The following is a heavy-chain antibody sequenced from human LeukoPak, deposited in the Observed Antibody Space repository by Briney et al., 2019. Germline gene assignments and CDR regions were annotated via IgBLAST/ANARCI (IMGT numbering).Heavy chain of an antibody. D-gene: IGHD2-15*01. CDR2: IIPIFGIA. CDR1: GGTFSSYA. Sequence: KVSCKASGGTFSSYAISWVRQAPGQGLEWMGRIIPIFGIANYAQKFQGRVTITADKSTSTAYMELSSLRSEDTAVYYCARDRENCSGGSCNYYFDYWGRGTLVTVSS. J-gene: IGHJ4*02. V-gene: IGHV1-69*04. CDR3: ARDRENCSGGSCNYYFDY.